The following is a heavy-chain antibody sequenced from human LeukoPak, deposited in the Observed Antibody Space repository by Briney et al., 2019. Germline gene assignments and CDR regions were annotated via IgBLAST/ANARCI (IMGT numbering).Heavy chain of an antibody. CDR1: GGSISSYY. J-gene: IGHJ4*02. D-gene: IGHD4-17*01. CDR3: ARGRGENDYGDFGFDY. Sequence: PSETLSLTCTVSGGSISSYYWSWIRQPPGKGLEWIGYIYYSGSTNYNPSLKSRVTISVDTSKNQFSLKLSSVTAADTAVYYCARGRGENDYGDFGFDYWGQGTLVTVSS. V-gene: IGHV4-59*12. CDR2: IYYSGST.